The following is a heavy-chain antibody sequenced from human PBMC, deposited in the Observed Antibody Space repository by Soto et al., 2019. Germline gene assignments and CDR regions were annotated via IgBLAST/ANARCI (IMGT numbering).Heavy chain of an antibody. CDR2: ISWNSGSI. V-gene: IGHV3-9*01. D-gene: IGHD3-16*02. J-gene: IGHJ2*01. Sequence: EVQLVESGGGLVQPGRSLRLSCAASGFTFDDYAMHLVLQAPGKGLERVSGISWNSGSIGYADSVKGRFTISRDNAKNSLYLQMNSLRAEDTALYDCAKAMITFGGVIGDFDLWGRGTLVTVSS. CDR3: AKAMITFGGVIGDFDL. CDR1: GFTFDDYA.